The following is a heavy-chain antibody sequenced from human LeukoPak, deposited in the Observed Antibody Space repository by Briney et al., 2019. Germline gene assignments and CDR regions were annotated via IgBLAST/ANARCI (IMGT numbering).Heavy chain of an antibody. CDR2: INHSGST. CDR1: GGSFSGYY. D-gene: IGHD3-22*01. J-gene: IGHJ4*02. V-gene: IGHV4-34*01. Sequence: SETLSLTCAVYGGSFSGYYWSWIRQPPGKGLEWIGEINHSGSTNYNPSLKSRVTISVDTSKNQFSLKMSSLTAADTAVYYCARQHTRGAVVALVDYWGQGTLVTVSS. CDR3: ARQHTRGAVVALVDY.